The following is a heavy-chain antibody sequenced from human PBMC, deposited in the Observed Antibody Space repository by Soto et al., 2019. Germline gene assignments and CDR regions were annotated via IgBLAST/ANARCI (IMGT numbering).Heavy chain of an antibody. CDR3: ARVHLRGYDILTGYQGGFDY. CDR2: INPNSGGT. J-gene: IGHJ4*02. D-gene: IGHD3-9*01. Sequence: ASVKVSCKASGYTFTGYYMHWVRQAPGQGLEWMGWINPNSGGTNYAQKFQGRVTMTRDTSISTAYMELSRLRSDDTAVYYCARVHLRGYDILTGYQGGFDYWGQGTLVTVSS. CDR1: GYTFTGYY. V-gene: IGHV1-2*02.